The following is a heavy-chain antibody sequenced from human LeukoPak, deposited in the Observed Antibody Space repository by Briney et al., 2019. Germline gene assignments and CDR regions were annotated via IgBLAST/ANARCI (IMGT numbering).Heavy chain of an antibody. CDR1: GFAFSSYG. J-gene: IGHJ4*02. Sequence: GGSLRLSCAASGFAFSSYGMHWVRQAPGKGLEWVAFIRYDGSNKYYADSVKGRFTISRDNSKNTLYLQMNSLRAEDTAVYYCAKEGTITMIVVVTTSFDYWGQGTLVTVSS. CDR3: AKEGTITMIVVVTTSFDY. CDR2: IRYDGSNK. V-gene: IGHV3-30*02. D-gene: IGHD3-22*01.